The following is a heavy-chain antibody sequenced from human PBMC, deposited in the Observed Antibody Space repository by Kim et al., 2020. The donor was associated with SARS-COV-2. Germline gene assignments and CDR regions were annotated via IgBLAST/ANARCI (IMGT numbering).Heavy chain of an antibody. CDR1: GGSISSYY. Sequence: SETLSLTCTVSGGSISSYYWSWIRQPPGKGLEWIGYIYYSGSTNYNPSLKSRVTISVDTSKNQFSLKLSSVTAADTAVYYCARVYDFWSGYYTGSTHDAFDIWGQGTMVTVSS. CDR2: IYYSGST. J-gene: IGHJ3*02. D-gene: IGHD3-3*01. V-gene: IGHV4-59*01. CDR3: ARVYDFWSGYYTGSTHDAFDI.